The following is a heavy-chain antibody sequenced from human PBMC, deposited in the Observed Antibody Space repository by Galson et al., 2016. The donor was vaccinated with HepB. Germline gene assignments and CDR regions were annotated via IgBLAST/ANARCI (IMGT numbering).Heavy chain of an antibody. Sequence: SVKVSCKASGGTFSSYTFSWVRQAPGQGLEWMGRIIPVLGVATYAQRFQGRVTITADRSTSTAYMELSNLISEDTAIYYCARDRREENYYGMDVWGKGATVTVSS. V-gene: IGHV1-69*04. CDR1: GGTFSSYT. D-gene: IGHD1-26*01. CDR3: ARDRREENYYGMDV. CDR2: IIPVLGVA. J-gene: IGHJ6*04.